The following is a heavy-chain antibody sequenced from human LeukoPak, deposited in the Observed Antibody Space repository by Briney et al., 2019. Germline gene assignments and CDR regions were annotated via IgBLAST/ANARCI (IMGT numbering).Heavy chain of an antibody. V-gene: IGHV4-59*08. Sequence: SETLSLTCTVSGGSISSYYWSWIRQPPGKGLEWIGYIYYSGSTNYNPSLKSRATISVDTSKNQFSLKLTSVTAADTAVYYCARQNGLYSYGFRVYYYYYMDVWGKGTTVTISS. J-gene: IGHJ6*03. CDR1: GGSISSYY. CDR3: ARQNGLYSYGFRVYYYYYMDV. D-gene: IGHD5-18*01. CDR2: IYYSGST.